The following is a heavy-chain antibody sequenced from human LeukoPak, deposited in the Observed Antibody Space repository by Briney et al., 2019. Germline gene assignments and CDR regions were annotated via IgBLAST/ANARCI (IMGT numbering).Heavy chain of an antibody. CDR3: ARGSYYYGSGSYYDHNWFDP. J-gene: IGHJ5*02. CDR2: INPSGGST. V-gene: IGHV1-46*01. Sequence: ASVKVSCKASGYTFTSYYMHWVRQAPGQGLEWMGIINPSGGSTSYAQKFQGRVTMTRDTSTSTVYMELSSLRSEDTAVYYCARGSYYYGSGSYYDHNWFDPWGQGTLVTVSS. D-gene: IGHD3-10*01. CDR1: GYTFTSYY.